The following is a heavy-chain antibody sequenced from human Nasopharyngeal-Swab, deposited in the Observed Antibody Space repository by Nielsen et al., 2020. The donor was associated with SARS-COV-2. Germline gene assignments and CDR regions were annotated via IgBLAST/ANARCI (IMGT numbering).Heavy chain of an antibody. V-gene: IGHV4-39*01. J-gene: IGHJ6*02. Sequence: SETLSLTCTVSGGSISSSSYYWGWIRQPPGKGLEWIGSIYYSGSTYYNPSLKSRVTISVDTSKNQFSLKLSSVTAADTAVYYCARGLAALYYYYYYGMDVWGQGTTVTVSS. CDR1: GGSISSSSYY. CDR2: IYYSGST. CDR3: ARGLAALYYYYYYGMDV. D-gene: IGHD6-6*01.